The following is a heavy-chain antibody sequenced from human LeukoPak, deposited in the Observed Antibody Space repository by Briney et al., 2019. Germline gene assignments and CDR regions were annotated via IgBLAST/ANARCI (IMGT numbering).Heavy chain of an antibody. Sequence: GGSLRLSCAASGFTFSSYAMSWVHQAPGKGLEWVSSISGSGGGTYYADSVKGRFTISRDNSKNTLYLQMNSLRAEDTAVYYCARGRGIDPWGQGTLVTVSS. CDR3: ARGRGIDP. CDR2: ISGSGGGT. V-gene: IGHV3-23*01. CDR1: GFTFSSYA. J-gene: IGHJ5*02.